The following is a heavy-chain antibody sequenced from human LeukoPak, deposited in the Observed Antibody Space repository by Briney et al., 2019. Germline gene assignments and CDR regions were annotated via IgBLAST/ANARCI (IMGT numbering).Heavy chain of an antibody. V-gene: IGHV1-24*01. CDR2: FEPEDGET. CDR1: GYTLTELS. D-gene: IGHD3-3*01. CDR3: ASVLRFLEWSFLQH. J-gene: IGHJ1*01. Sequence: ASVKVSCKVSGYTLTELSMHWVRQAPGKGLEWMGGFEPEDGETIYAQKFQGRVTMTEDTSTDTAYMELSSLRSEDTAVYYCASVLRFLEWSFLQHWGQGTLVTVSS.